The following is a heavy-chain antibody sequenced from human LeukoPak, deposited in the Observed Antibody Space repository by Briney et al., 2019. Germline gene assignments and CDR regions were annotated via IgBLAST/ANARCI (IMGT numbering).Heavy chain of an antibody. D-gene: IGHD4-17*01. CDR3: ADDYGD. J-gene: IGHJ4*02. V-gene: IGHV4-4*07. Sequence: SETLSLTCSVSGVSVSSYYWRWIRQPAGKGLEWIGRIYPSGTTHYNPSLKSRVTMSVDTSRNQFSLKLISVTAADTAVYYCADDYGDWGQGTLVTVSS. CDR1: GVSVSSYY. CDR2: IYPSGTT.